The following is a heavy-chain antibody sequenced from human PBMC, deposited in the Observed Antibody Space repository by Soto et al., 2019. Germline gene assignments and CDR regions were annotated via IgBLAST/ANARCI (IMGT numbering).Heavy chain of an antibody. CDR1: GYTFTSYG. CDR3: ARDVFSSCWYYYYVMDV. J-gene: IGHJ6*02. V-gene: IGHV1-18*01. D-gene: IGHD6-19*01. Sequence: GASVKVSCKASGYTFTSYGISWVRQAPGQGLEWMGWISAYNGNTNYAQKLQGRVTMTTDTSTSTAYMELRSLRSDDTAVYYCARDVFSSCWYYYYVMDVWGQGTTVPVSS. CDR2: ISAYNGNT.